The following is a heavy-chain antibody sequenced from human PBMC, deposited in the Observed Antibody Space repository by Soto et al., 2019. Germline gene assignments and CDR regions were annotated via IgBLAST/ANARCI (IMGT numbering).Heavy chain of an antibody. J-gene: IGHJ5*02. CDR1: GGSTSSSLYQ. Sequence: SETLSLTCTVSGGSTSSSLYQWVWIRQPPGKGLEWIGNVYYNGNTNYNPSLKSRVTISVDKSKNQFSLKLSSVTAADTAVYYCARSIWSEPLQALSRWFDPWGQGTLVTVSS. D-gene: IGHD3-10*01. CDR2: VYYNGNT. CDR3: ARSIWSEPLQALSRWFDP. V-gene: IGHV4-39*07.